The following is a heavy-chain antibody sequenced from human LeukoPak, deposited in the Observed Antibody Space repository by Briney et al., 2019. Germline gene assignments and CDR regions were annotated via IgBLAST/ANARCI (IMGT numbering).Heavy chain of an antibody. CDR3: ARDYRLGDCSSTSCSSGFDY. CDR1: GGTFSSYT. J-gene: IGHJ4*02. V-gene: IGHV1-69*04. Sequence: SVKVSCKASGGTFSSYTISWVRQAPGQGLEWMGRIIPILGIANYAQKFQGRVTITADKSTSTAYMELSSLRSEDTAVYYCARDYRLGDCSSTSCSSGFDYWGQGTLLTVSS. D-gene: IGHD2-2*01. CDR2: IIPILGIA.